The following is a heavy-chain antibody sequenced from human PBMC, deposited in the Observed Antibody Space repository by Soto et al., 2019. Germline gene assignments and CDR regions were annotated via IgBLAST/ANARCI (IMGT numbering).Heavy chain of an antibody. V-gene: IGHV4-59*01. D-gene: IGHD5-12*01. CDR2: VYYSGST. CDR1: GGSISSYY. J-gene: IGHJ4*02. Sequence: PSETLSLTCTVSGGSISSYYWSWIRQPPGKRLEWIGYVYYSGSTNYNPSLKSRVTISLDMSKNQFSLKLSSVTAADTAVYYCVREVLRLGFDSWGQGTLVTVSS. CDR3: VREVLRLGFDS.